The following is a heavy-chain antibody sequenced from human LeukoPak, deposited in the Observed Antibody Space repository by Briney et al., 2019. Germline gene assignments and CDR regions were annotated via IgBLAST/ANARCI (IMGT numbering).Heavy chain of an antibody. D-gene: IGHD3-10*02. V-gene: IGHV5-51*01. CDR3: ARRGAPITLFHYAFDL. CDR2: ISPDDSDI. CDR1: GYSFANSW. Sequence: GESLKISCKGSGYSFANSWIGWVRQMPGRGLEWVGLISPDDSDIRYSPSFQGQVIISADKAISTVYLQWSSLKASDTATYYCARRGAPITLFHYAFDLWGPGTMVTVSS. J-gene: IGHJ3*01.